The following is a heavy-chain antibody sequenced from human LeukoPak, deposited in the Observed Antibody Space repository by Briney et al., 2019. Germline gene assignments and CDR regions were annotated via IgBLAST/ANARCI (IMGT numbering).Heavy chain of an antibody. J-gene: IGHJ2*01. CDR1: EFTFSSYW. Sequence: PGGSLRLSCVASEFTFSSYWMHWVRQAPGKGLVWVSRINSDGSNTNYADSVKGRFTISRDNSKNTLYLQMNSLRAEDTAVYYCAKDQAGAIAAAGYFDLWGRGTLVTVSS. D-gene: IGHD6-13*01. CDR3: AKDQAGAIAAAGYFDL. CDR2: INSDGSNT. V-gene: IGHV3-74*01.